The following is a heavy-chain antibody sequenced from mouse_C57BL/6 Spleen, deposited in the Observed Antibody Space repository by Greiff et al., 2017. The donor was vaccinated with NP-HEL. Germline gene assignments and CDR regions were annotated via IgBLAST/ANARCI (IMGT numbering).Heavy chain of an antibody. D-gene: IGHD3-3*01. CDR3: AKNGDGWYFDV. V-gene: IGHV2-5*01. Sequence: VQRVESGPGLVQPSQSLSITCTVSGFSLTSYGVHWVRQSPGKGLEWLGVIWRGGSTDYNAAFMSRLSITKDNSKSQVFFKMNSLQADDTAIYYCAKNGDGWYFDVWGTGTTVTVSS. J-gene: IGHJ1*03. CDR2: IWRGGST. CDR1: GFSLTSYG.